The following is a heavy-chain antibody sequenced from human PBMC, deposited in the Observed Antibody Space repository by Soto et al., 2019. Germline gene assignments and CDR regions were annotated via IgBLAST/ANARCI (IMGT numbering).Heavy chain of an antibody. CDR1: GGSISSGGYY. Sequence: QVQLQESGPGLVKPSQTLSLTCTVSGGSISSGGYYWSWIRQHPGKGLEWIGYIYYSGSTYYNPSLKSRVTIAVDTSKNQFALKLSSVTAADTAVYYCARSPLLQSLRNAFDTWGQGTMVTVSS. J-gene: IGHJ3*02. V-gene: IGHV4-31*03. CDR2: IYYSGST. CDR3: ARSPLLQSLRNAFDT.